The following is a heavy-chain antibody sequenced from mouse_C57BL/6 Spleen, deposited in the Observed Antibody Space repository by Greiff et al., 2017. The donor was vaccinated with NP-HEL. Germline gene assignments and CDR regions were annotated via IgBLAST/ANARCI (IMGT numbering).Heavy chain of an antibody. CDR3: ARRDEGYYFDY. V-gene: IGHV1-50*01. J-gene: IGHJ2*01. Sequence: VQLQQPGAELVKPGASVKLSCKASGYTFTSYWMQWVKQRPGQGLEWIGEIDPSDSYTNYNQKFKGKATLTVDTSSSTAYMQLSSLTSEDSAVYYCARRDEGYYFDYWGQGTTLTVSS. CDR1: GYTFTSYW. D-gene: IGHD1-2*01. CDR2: IDPSDSYT.